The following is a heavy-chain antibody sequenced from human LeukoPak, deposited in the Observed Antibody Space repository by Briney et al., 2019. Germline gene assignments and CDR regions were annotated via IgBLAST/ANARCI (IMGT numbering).Heavy chain of an antibody. CDR2: ISYDGSNK. Sequence: PGGSLRLSCAASGFTFSSYAMHWVRQAPGKGLEWVAVISYDGSNKYYADSVKGRFTISRDNSKNSLYLQMDSLRAEDMALYYCARERGSKHYDFWGQGTLVTVSS. D-gene: IGHD3-16*01. CDR1: GFTFSSYA. J-gene: IGHJ4*02. V-gene: IGHV3-30-3*01. CDR3: ARERGSKHYDF.